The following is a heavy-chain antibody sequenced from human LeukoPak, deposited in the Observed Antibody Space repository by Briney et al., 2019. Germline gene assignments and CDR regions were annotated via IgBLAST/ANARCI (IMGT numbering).Heavy chain of an antibody. CDR1: GYSFTSYW. D-gene: IGHD4-17*01. V-gene: IGHV5-51*01. CDR2: IYPGDSDT. CDR3: ARQGTVTPGTDAFDI. J-gene: IGHJ3*02. Sequence: GESLKISCKGSGYSFTSYWIGWVRQMPGKGLEWMGIIYPGDSDTRYSPSFQGQVTISADKSISTAYLQWSSLKASDTAMYYCARQGTVTPGTDAFDIWGQGTMVTVSS.